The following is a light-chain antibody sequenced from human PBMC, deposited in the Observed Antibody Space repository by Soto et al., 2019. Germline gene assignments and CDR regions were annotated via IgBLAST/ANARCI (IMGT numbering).Light chain of an antibody. Sequence: QSALTQPASVSGSPGQSITISCTGTSSDVGGYNYVSWYQQHPGKAPKLMIYEVSNRPSGVSNRFSGSKSGNTASLTISGFQAEYGDDYYCSSYTSSSIDYVFGTGTKVTVL. CDR2: EVS. J-gene: IGLJ1*01. V-gene: IGLV2-14*01. CDR1: SSDVGGYNY. CDR3: SSYTSSSIDYV.